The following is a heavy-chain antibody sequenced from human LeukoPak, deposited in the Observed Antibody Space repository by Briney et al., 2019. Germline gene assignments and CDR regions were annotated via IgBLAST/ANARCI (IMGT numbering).Heavy chain of an antibody. CDR2: IIPILGIA. J-gene: IGHJ4*02. CDR3: AREPIRCGGDCYLVDY. CDR1: GGTFSSYA. V-gene: IGHV1-69*04. Sequence: SVKVSCKASGGTFSSYAISWVRQAPGQGLEWMGRIIPILGIANYAQKFQGRVTITADKSTSTAYMELSSLRSEDTAVYYCAREPIRCGGDCYLVDYWGQGTLVTVSS. D-gene: IGHD2-21*02.